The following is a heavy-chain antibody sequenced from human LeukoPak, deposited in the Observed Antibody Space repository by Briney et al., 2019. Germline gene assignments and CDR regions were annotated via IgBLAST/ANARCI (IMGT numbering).Heavy chain of an antibody. CDR2: ISYDRSNK. CDR1: GFTFSSYA. CDR3: AGLQAGATSREPDFDY. J-gene: IGHJ4*02. Sequence: GGSLRLSCAASGFTFSSYAMHWVRQAPGKGLEWVAVISYDRSNKYYADSVKGRFTISRDNSKNTLYLQMNSLRAEDTAVYYCAGLQAGATSREPDFDYWGQGTLVTVSS. V-gene: IGHV3-30-3*01. D-gene: IGHD1-26*01.